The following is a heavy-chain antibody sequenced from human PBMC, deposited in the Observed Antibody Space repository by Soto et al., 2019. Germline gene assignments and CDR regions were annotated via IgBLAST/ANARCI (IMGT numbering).Heavy chain of an antibody. D-gene: IGHD6-13*01. CDR3: SSWFPDSFHY. Sequence: GGSLRLSCAASGFTFSSYAMSWVRQAPGKGLEWVSAISGSGGSTYYADSLKGRFTISRDNSKNTLYLQMNSLRAEDTAVYYCSSWFPDSFHYWGQGTLVTVSS. CDR1: GFTFSSYA. V-gene: IGHV3-23*01. CDR2: ISGSGGST. J-gene: IGHJ4*02.